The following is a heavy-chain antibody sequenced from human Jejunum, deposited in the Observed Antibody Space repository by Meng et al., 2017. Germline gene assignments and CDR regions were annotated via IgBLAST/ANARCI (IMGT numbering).Heavy chain of an antibody. CDR2: ISAYSGHT. V-gene: IGHV1-18*01. D-gene: IGHD6-13*01. Sequence: ASVKVSCKASGYSFTNYGISWVRQAPGQGLEWMGWISAYSGHTSYAQKVQGRANMTIDTSMSTAYMELRSLRSDDSAMYWCARDVSGRAACNTKYYGMDVWGRGTTVTVSS. CDR3: ARDVSGRAACNTKYYGMDV. CDR1: GYSFTNYG. J-gene: IGHJ6*02.